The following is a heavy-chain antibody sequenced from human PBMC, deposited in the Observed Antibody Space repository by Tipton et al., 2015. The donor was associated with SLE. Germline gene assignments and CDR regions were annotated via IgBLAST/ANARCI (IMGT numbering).Heavy chain of an antibody. V-gene: IGHV4-4*08. CDR3: ARVGGVGATRYYYYMDV. D-gene: IGHD1-26*01. CDR1: GGSFSGYY. J-gene: IGHJ6*03. CDR2: IYTSGST. Sequence: TLSLTCAVYGGSFSGYYWSWIRQPPGKGLEWIGRIYTSGSTNYNPSLKSRVTISVDTSKNQFSLKLSSVTAADTAVYYCARVGGVGATRYYYYMDVWGKGTTVTVSS.